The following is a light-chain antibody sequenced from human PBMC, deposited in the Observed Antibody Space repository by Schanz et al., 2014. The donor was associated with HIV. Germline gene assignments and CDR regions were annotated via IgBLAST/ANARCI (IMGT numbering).Light chain of an antibody. Sequence: QSALTQPASVSGSPGQSITISCTGVSSDVRAFNYVSWYQQHPGNVPKLIIYDGSHRPSGVSNRFSGSKSGNTASLTISGLQAEDEADYYCSSLSTSGAPVFGTGTKLTVL. CDR1: SSDVRAFNY. V-gene: IGLV2-14*03. CDR2: DGS. CDR3: SSLSTSGAPV. J-gene: IGLJ1*01.